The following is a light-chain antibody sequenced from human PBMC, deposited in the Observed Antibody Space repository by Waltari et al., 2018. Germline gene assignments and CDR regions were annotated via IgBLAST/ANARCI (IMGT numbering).Light chain of an antibody. CDR3: QQLNSYPLT. CDR2: SAS. Sequence: DIQLTQSPSFLSASVRDRVPITCRASQVISNYLAWYQQKPGKAPKLLIYSASTSQSGVPSRFSGSGSGTEFSLTISSLQPEDFATYYCQQLNSYPLTFGGGTKVEIK. J-gene: IGKJ4*01. V-gene: IGKV1-9*01. CDR1: QVISNY.